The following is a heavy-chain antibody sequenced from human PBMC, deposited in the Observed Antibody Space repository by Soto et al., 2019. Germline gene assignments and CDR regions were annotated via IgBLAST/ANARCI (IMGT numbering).Heavy chain of an antibody. D-gene: IGHD3-10*01. V-gene: IGHV4-34*01. J-gene: IGHJ6*02. Sequence: PSETLSLTCAFYGWSFSGYYWSWIRQPPGKGLEWIGEINHSGSTNYNPSLKSRVTISVDTSKNQFSLKLSSVTAADTAVYYCAGGGVRGVITRTRDYYGMDVWGQGTTVTVSS. CDR1: GWSFSGYY. CDR3: AGGGVRGVITRTRDYYGMDV. CDR2: INHSGST.